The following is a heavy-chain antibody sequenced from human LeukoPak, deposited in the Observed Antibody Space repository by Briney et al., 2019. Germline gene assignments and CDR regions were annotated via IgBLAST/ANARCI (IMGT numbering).Heavy chain of an antibody. J-gene: IGHJ4*02. CDR2: IIPIFGTA. V-gene: IGHV1-69*13. CDR3: AREQPLYSYGYDY. Sequence: ASVKVSCKASGGTFSSYAISWVRQAPGQGLEWMGGIIPIFGTANYAQKFQGRVTITADESTSTAYMKLSSLRSEDTAVYYCAREQPLYSYGYDYWGQGTLVTVSS. CDR1: GGTFSSYA. D-gene: IGHD5-18*01.